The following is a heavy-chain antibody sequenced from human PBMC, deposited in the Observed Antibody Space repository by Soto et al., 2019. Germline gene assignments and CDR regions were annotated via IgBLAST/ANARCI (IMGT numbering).Heavy chain of an antibody. Sequence: QVQLVQSGAEEKKPGASVKVSCKASGYTFTSYAMHWVRQAPGQRLEWMGWINAGNGNTKYSQKXQXXXTXXRDTSASTAYMELSSLRSEDTAVYYCAGELPFFDYWGQGTLVTVSS. J-gene: IGHJ4*02. CDR1: GYTFTSYA. V-gene: IGHV1-3*05. CDR3: AGELPFFDY. CDR2: INAGNGNT.